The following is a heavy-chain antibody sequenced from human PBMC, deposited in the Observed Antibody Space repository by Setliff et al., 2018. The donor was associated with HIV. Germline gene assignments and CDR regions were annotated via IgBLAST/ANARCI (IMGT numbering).Heavy chain of an antibody. V-gene: IGHV4-61*08. D-gene: IGHD5-18*01. CDR3: ARESRGYSYGLGSFDAFDI. CDR1: GGSISSGGYS. Sequence: SETLSLTCALSGGSISSGGYSWSWIRQAPGKRLEWIGFIHFTGSTNYNPSLKSRVTISVDTSKNQFSLKLSSVTAADTAVYYCARESRGYSYGLGSFDAFDIWGQGTMVTVSS. J-gene: IGHJ3*02. CDR2: IHFTGST.